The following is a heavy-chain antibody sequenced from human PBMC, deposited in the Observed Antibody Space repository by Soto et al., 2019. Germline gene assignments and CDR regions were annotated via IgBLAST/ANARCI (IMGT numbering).Heavy chain of an antibody. CDR3: ARLTYYYGSGSPLYGMDV. Sequence: SETLSLTCAVYGGSFSGYYWSWIRQPPGKGLEWIGEINHSGSTNYNPSLKSRVTISVDTSKNQFSLKLSSVTAADTAVYYCARLTYYYGSGSPLYGMDVWGQGTTVTVS. CDR1: GGSFSGYY. J-gene: IGHJ6*02. D-gene: IGHD3-10*01. V-gene: IGHV4-34*01. CDR2: INHSGST.